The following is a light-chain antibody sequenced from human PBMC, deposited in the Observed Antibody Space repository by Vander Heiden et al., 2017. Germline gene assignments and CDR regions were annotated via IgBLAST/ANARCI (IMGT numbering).Light chain of an antibody. CDR2: GAS. Sequence: EVVTTPSPAPLSVPPGGGATLSWRAGPIISSYLAWYQQKPGQAPRLLIYGASTRATGIPARFSGSGSGTEFTLTISRLQSEDFAVYYCQQDNSWPGTFGQGTKVEIK. V-gene: IGKV3D-15*01. CDR1: PIISSY. J-gene: IGKJ1*01. CDR3: QQDNSWPGT.